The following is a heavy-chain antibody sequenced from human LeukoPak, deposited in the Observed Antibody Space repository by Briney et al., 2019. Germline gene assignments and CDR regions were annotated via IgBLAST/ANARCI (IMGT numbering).Heavy chain of an antibody. J-gene: IGHJ4*02. D-gene: IGHD4-11*01. V-gene: IGHV3-30*03. Sequence: PGRSLRLSCAASGFTFSSYDMHWVRQAPGKGLEWVAVISHDGSNKYYADSVKGRFTISRDNSKNTLYLQMNSLRAEDTAVYYCADSNYWYPVDYWGQGTLVTVSS. CDR1: GFTFSSYD. CDR2: ISHDGSNK. CDR3: ADSNYWYPVDY.